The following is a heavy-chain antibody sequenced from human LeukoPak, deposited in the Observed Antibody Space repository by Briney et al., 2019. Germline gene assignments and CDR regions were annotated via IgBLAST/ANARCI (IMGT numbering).Heavy chain of an antibody. CDR1: GYTFTSYY. CDR3: ARVDELEPSYGAFDI. J-gene: IGHJ3*02. V-gene: IGHV1-46*01. Sequence: ASVKVSCEASGYTFTSYYMHWVRQAPGQGLEWMGITNPSGGSTSYARKFQGRVTMTRDMSTSTVYMELSSLRSEDTAVYYCARVDELEPSYGAFDIWGQGTMVTVSS. D-gene: IGHD1-1*01. CDR2: TNPSGGST.